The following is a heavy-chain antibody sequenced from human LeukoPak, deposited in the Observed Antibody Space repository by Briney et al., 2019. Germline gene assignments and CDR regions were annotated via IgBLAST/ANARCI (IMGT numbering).Heavy chain of an antibody. CDR3: ARGPLAGGDVDY. J-gene: IGHJ4*02. Sequence: WASVKVSCKASGYTFTSYDINWVRQATGQGLEWMGWMNPNSGNTGYAQKFQGRVTMTRNTSISTAYMELSSLRSEDTAVYYCARGPLAGGDVDYWGQGTLVTVSS. V-gene: IGHV1-8*01. D-gene: IGHD3-16*01. CDR1: GYTFTSYD. CDR2: MNPNSGNT.